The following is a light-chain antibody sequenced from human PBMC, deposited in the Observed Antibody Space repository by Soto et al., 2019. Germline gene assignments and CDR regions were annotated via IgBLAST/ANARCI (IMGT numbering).Light chain of an antibody. J-gene: IGKJ1*01. V-gene: IGKV1-39*01. CDR3: QQSYSTPWT. Sequence: DIQMTQSPSSLSASVGDRVTITCRASQSISSYLNWYPQKPGKAPKLLIYAASSLQSGVPSRFSGSGSGRDFTLTISSLQPEDFATYYCQQSYSTPWTFGQGTKVEIK. CDR2: AAS. CDR1: QSISSY.